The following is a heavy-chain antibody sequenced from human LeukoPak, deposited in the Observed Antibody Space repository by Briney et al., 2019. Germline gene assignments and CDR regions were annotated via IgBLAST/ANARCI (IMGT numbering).Heavy chain of an antibody. CDR3: ARDGGTVGVNYGMDV. CDR2: ISASGAST. Sequence: GGSLRLSCVASGFTFSNFAMSWVRQAPGKGLEWVSAISASGASTYYADSVRGRFTISRDNSMNTLYLQMNSLRAEDTAVYYCARDGGTVGVNYGMDVWGQGTTVTVSS. J-gene: IGHJ6*02. V-gene: IGHV3-23*01. CDR1: GFTFSNFA. D-gene: IGHD1-26*01.